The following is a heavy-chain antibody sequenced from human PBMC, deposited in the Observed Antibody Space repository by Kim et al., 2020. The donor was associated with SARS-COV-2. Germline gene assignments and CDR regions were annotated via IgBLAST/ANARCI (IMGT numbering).Heavy chain of an antibody. Sequence: GGSLRLSCAASGLSFDNSAMNWVRQAPGKGQEWVAVISYDGRNKEFADSVKGRFTISRDNSKSTLYLQMNSLRVEDTAVYYCARGNYYESVSLSDYYNGMDVWGQGTTVTVSS. V-gene: IGHV3-30-3*01. CDR3: ARGNYYESVSLSDYYNGMDV. CDR1: GLSFDNSA. D-gene: IGHD3-10*01. CDR2: ISYDGRNK. J-gene: IGHJ6*02.